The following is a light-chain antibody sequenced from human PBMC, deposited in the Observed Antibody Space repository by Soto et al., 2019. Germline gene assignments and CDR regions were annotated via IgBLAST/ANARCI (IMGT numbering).Light chain of an antibody. CDR3: QHYDNLPSVT. CDR2: EAS. V-gene: IGKV1-5*01. CDR1: QSISRW. J-gene: IGKJ5*01. Sequence: DIQMTQSPSTLSASVGDRVTITCRASQSISRWLAWYQQKPGKAPKALIFEASSLETGVPSRFSGSGSGTDFTFTISRLQPEDIATYYCQHYDNLPSVTFGQGTRLEIK.